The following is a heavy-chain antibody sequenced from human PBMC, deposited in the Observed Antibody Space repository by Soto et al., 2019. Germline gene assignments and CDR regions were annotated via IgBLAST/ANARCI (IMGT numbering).Heavy chain of an antibody. J-gene: IGHJ4*02. D-gene: IGHD4-17*01. CDR1: GFTFSSYS. V-gene: IGHV3-21*04. CDR3: ARAVVTNFDY. Sequence: PGGSLRLSCAASGFTFSSYSMNWVRQAPGKGLEWVSSISSSSSYTYYADSVKGRFTISRDNSKNTLYLQMNSLRAEDTAVYYCARAVVTNFDYWGQGTLVTVSS. CDR2: ISSSSSYT.